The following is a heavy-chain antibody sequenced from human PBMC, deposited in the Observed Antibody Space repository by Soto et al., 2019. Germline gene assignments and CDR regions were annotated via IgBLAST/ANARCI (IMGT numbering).Heavy chain of an antibody. J-gene: IGHJ4*02. CDR3: ARLGGYCSGGSCYGY. CDR1: GGTFSSYT. Sequence: EASVKVSCKASGGTFSSYTISWVRQAPGQGLEWMGRIIPILGIANYAQKFQGRVTITADKSTSTAYMELSSLRSEDTAVYYCARLGGYCSGGSCYGYWGQGTLVTVSS. D-gene: IGHD2-15*01. CDR2: IIPILGIA. V-gene: IGHV1-69*02.